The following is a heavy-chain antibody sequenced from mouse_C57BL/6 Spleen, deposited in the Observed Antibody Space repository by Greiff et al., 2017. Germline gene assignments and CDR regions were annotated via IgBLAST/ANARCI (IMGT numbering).Heavy chain of an antibody. Sequence: QVQLQQSGAELAKPGASVKLSCKASGYTFTSYWMHWVKQRPGQGLEWIGYINPSSGYTKYNQKFKDKATLTADKSSSTAYMQLSSLTYEDSAVYYCARNPDYYGSSYWYFDVWAQGPRSPSPQ. V-gene: IGHV1-7*01. CDR3: ARNPDYYGSSYWYFDV. CDR1: GYTFTSYW. CDR2: INPSSGYT. D-gene: IGHD1-1*01. J-gene: IGHJ1*03.